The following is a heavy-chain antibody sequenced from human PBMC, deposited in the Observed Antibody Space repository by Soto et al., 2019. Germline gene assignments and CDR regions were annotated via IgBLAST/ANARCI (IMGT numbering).Heavy chain of an antibody. D-gene: IGHD6-13*01. CDR1: GFTFSSYG. CDR2: VWFDGSSK. Sequence: QVQLVESGGGVVQPGGSLRLSCAASGFTFSSYGMHWVRQAPGKGLEWVSVVWFDGSSKFYADSVKGRFTISRDNSKNTLFLQRNSVSAEDTAVYFCARAIGPGYSSSWSQDYWGQGTLVTVSS. CDR3: ARAIGPGYSSSWSQDY. V-gene: IGHV3-33*01. J-gene: IGHJ4*02.